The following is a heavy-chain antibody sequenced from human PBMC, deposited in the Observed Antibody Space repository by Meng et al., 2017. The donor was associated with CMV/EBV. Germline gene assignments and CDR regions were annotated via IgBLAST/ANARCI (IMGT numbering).Heavy chain of an antibody. CDR2: VSGSGGST. J-gene: IGHJ6*02. V-gene: IGHV3-23*01. Sequence: GESLKISCAASGFAYNNYAMHWVRQTPGKGLEWVSGVSGSGGSTYYADSVKGRFTISRDNSKNTLYLQMNSLRAEDTAVYYCARDRILVPSAYYGMDVWGQGTTVTVSS. CDR1: GFAYNNYA. D-gene: IGHD2-2*01. CDR3: ARDRILVPSAYYGMDV.